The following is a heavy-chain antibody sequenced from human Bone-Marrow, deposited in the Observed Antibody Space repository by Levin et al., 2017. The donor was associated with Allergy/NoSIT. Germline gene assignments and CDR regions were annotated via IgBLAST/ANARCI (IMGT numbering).Heavy chain of an antibody. CDR1: GYTFTGYY. CDR3: ARGTPPNCNNTACYTHGDY. D-gene: IGHD2-8*01. V-gene: IGHV1-2*02. Sequence: PGESLKISCKASGYTFTGYYIHWVRQAPGQGLEWMGWINPNSGGTNYEQKFQGRVTMTRDTSISTAYMELSRLRSDDTAVYYCARGTPPNCNNTACYTHGDYWGQGPLVTVSS. J-gene: IGHJ4*02. CDR2: INPNSGGT.